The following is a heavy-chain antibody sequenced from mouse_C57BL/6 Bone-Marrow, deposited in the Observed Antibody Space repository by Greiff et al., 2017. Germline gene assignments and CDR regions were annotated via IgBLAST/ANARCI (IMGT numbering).Heavy chain of an antibody. Sequence: VQLQQSGAELVRPGASVKLSCTASGFNIKDDYMHWVKQRPEQGLEWIGWIDPANGDTEYASKFQGKATITADTSSNTAYRQLSSLTSEDTDVYYCTPIYHGGDYWGQGTSVTVSS. CDR3: TPIYHGGDY. J-gene: IGHJ4*01. D-gene: IGHD2-1*01. CDR1: GFNIKDDY. CDR2: IDPANGDT. V-gene: IGHV14-4*01.